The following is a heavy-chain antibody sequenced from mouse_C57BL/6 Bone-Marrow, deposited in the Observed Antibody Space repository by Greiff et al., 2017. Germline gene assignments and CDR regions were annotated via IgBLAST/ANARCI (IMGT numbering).Heavy chain of an antibody. V-gene: IGHV1-55*01. Sequence: QVQLQQSGAELVKPGASVKMSCKASGYTFTSYWITWVKQRPGQGLEWIGDIYPGSGSTNYNEKFKSKATLTVDTSSSTAYMQLSSLTSEDSAVYYCASRTGPYYAMDYWGQGTSVTVSS. CDR2: IYPGSGST. CDR3: ASRTGPYYAMDY. CDR1: GYTFTSYW. J-gene: IGHJ4*01. D-gene: IGHD4-1*01.